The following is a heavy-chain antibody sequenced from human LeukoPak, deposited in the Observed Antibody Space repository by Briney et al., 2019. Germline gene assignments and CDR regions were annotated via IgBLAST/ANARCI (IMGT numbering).Heavy chain of an antibody. CDR3: ARPRAHVLRYFDWLPLDY. J-gene: IGHJ4*02. D-gene: IGHD3-9*01. CDR1: GGTFSSYA. CDR2: IIPIFGTA. V-gene: IGHV1-69*06. Sequence: ASVKVSCKASGGTFSSYAISWVRQAPGQGLEWMGRIIPIFGTANYARKFQGRVTITADKSTSTAYMELSSLRSEDTAVYYCARPRAHVLRYFDWLPLDYWGQGTLVTVSS.